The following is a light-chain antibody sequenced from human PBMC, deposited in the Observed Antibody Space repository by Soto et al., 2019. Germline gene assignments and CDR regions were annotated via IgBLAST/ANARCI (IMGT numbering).Light chain of an antibody. Sequence: DIVMTQSPDSLAVSLGERATINCKSSQSVLYSSNNKNYLAWYQQKPGQPPKLLIYWASTRESGVPDRFSGSGSGTDFTLTISRLQAEDVAVYYCQQYYSTPLAFGPGTKVDIK. CDR2: WAS. CDR3: QQYYSTPLA. V-gene: IGKV4-1*01. J-gene: IGKJ3*01. CDR1: QSVLYSSNNKNY.